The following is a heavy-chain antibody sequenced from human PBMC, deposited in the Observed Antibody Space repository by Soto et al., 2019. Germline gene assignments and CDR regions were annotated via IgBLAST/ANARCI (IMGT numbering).Heavy chain of an antibody. V-gene: IGHV3-30-3*01. D-gene: IGHD4-17*01. CDR2: ISYDGSNK. J-gene: IGHJ4*02. Sequence: QVPLVESGGGVVQPGRSLRLSCAASGFTFSSYAMHWVRQAPGKGLEWVAVISYDGSNKYYADSVKGRFTISRDNSKNTLYLQMNSLRAEDTAVYHCASAPTTVVTPYYFDYWGQGTLVTVSS. CDR1: GFTFSSYA. CDR3: ASAPTTVVTPYYFDY.